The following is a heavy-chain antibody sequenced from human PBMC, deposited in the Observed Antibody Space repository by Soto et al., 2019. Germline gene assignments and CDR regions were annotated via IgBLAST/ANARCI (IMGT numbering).Heavy chain of an antibody. Sequence: GASVKVSCKASGYTFTSYDINWVRQATGQGLEWMGWMNPNSGNTGYAQKFQGRVTMTRNTSISTAYMELSSLRSEDTAVYYCARLYYDFWSGIRAQFDPWGQGTLVTVSS. J-gene: IGHJ5*02. V-gene: IGHV1-8*01. D-gene: IGHD3-3*01. CDR1: GYTFTSYD. CDR3: ARLYYDFWSGIRAQFDP. CDR2: MNPNSGNT.